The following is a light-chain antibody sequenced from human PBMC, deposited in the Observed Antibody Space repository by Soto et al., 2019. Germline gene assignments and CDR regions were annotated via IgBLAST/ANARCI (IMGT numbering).Light chain of an antibody. CDR2: GAT. CDR3: QQYNNWPPLT. Sequence: EIVMTQSPATLSVSPGERATLSCRASQGVSRRLAWYQQKPGQAPRLLIYGATTRATGTPARFSGSGSGTEFTLTISSLQSEDFAVYFCQQYNNWPPLTFGGGTKVEIK. V-gene: IGKV3-15*01. CDR1: QGVSRR. J-gene: IGKJ4*01.